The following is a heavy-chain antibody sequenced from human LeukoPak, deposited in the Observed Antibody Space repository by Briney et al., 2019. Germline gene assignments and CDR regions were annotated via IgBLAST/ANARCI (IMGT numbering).Heavy chain of an antibody. CDR1: GFTFDDYA. Sequence: PGGSLRLSCAASGFTFDDYAMHWVRQAPGKGLEWVSGISWNSGSIGYADSVKGRFTISGDNAKNSLYLQMNSLRAEDTALYYCAKDTYGGTMVRGPTDWGQGTLVTVSS. CDR3: AKDTYGGTMVRGPTD. V-gene: IGHV3-9*01. D-gene: IGHD3-10*01. CDR2: ISWNSGSI. J-gene: IGHJ4*02.